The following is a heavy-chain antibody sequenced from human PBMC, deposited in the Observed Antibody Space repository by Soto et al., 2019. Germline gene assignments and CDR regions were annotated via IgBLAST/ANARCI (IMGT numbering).Heavy chain of an antibody. J-gene: IGHJ6*02. CDR3: AREGRRNWNYVYWYYGMDV. CDR2: ISVHNGNT. V-gene: IGHV1-18*01. D-gene: IGHD1-7*01. Sequence: ASLPVSCPSCVSSYPTYAISWVRQARCELAEWMGWISVHNGNTNYAEKVQGRVTMTTDPFTNTAYMELKSLRSDDTAVYYCAREGRRNWNYVYWYYGMDVWGQGPTVTVSS. CDR1: VSSYPTYA.